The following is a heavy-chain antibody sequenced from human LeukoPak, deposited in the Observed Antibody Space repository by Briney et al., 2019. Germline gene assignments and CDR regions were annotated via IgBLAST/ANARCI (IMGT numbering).Heavy chain of an antibody. D-gene: IGHD3-22*01. J-gene: IGHJ4*02. Sequence: GGSLRLSCAASGFTFSSYAMSWVRQAPGKGLEWVSAISGSGGSTYYADSVKGRFTISRDNSKNTLYLQMNSLRAEDAAVYYCYIPYYDTSAYKGYWGQGTLVTVSS. CDR1: GFTFSSYA. V-gene: IGHV3-23*01. CDR2: ISGSGGST. CDR3: YIPYYDTSAYKGY.